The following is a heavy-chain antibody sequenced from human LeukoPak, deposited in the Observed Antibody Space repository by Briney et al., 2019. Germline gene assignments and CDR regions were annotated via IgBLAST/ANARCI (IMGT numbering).Heavy chain of an antibody. D-gene: IGHD5-12*01. Sequence: GGSLRLSCAASGFTFSTYAMHWVRQAPGKGLEWVTFIRYDGSNKYYADSVKGRFTISRDNSKNTLYLQMNSLRAEDTAVYYCARGPSGYHNTGGQGTLVTVSS. CDR3: ARGPSGYHNT. CDR2: IRYDGSNK. V-gene: IGHV3-30*02. CDR1: GFTFSTYA. J-gene: IGHJ4*02.